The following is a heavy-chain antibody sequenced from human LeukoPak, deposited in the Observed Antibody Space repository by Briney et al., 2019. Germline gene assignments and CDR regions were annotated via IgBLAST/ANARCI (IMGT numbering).Heavy chain of an antibody. Sequence: GGSLRLSCAASGFTVSSNYMSWVRQAPGKGLEWVANIKQDGSEKYYVDSVKGRFTISRDNAKNSLYLQMNSLRAEDTAVYYCARVFSIAARRGFDYWGQGTLVTVSS. J-gene: IGHJ4*02. V-gene: IGHV3-7*01. CDR2: IKQDGSEK. D-gene: IGHD6-6*01. CDR1: GFTVSSNY. CDR3: ARVFSIAARRGFDY.